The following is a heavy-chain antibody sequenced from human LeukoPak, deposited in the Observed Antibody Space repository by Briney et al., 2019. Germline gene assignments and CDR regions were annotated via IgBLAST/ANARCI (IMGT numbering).Heavy chain of an antibody. CDR2: IYYSGST. V-gene: IGHV4-39*01. CDR3: ARHYYDSSGYRSEY. Sequence: SETLSLTCTVSGVSVSSDNYYWGWIRQPPGKGVEWIGSIYYSGSTYYNPSLRSRVTISVDTSKNHFSLKLSSVTAADTAVYYCARHYYDSSGYRSEYWGQGTLVTVSS. D-gene: IGHD3-22*01. CDR1: GVSVSSDNYY. J-gene: IGHJ4*02.